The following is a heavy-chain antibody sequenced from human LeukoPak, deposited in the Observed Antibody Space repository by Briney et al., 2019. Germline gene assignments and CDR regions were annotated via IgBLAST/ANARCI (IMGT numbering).Heavy chain of an antibody. J-gene: IGHJ4*02. Sequence: GGSLRLSCAASGFTFSSYGMHWVRQAPGKGLEWVAFIRYDGSNKYYADSVKGRFTISRDNSKNTLYLQMNSLRAEDTAVYYCAKDRIAARHIIDYWAREPWSPSPQ. CDR1: GFTFSSYG. D-gene: IGHD6-6*01. V-gene: IGHV3-30*02. CDR2: IRYDGSNK. CDR3: AKDRIAARHIIDY.